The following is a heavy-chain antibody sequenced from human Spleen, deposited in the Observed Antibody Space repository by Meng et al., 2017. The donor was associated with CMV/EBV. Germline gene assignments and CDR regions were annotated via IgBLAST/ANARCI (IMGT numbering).Heavy chain of an antibody. CDR1: GFHFDKYN. J-gene: IGHJ4*02. CDR3: AREGRPAVRADFDW. CDR2: ITSGSSIT. Sequence: GESLKISCAASGFHFDKYNMHWVRQAPGKGPEWISYITSGSSITYYADSVKGRFTISRDNARNSLFLQMNILRAEDTAVYYCAREGRPAVRADFDWWGQGSLVTVS. V-gene: IGHV3-48*04. D-gene: IGHD4-23*01.